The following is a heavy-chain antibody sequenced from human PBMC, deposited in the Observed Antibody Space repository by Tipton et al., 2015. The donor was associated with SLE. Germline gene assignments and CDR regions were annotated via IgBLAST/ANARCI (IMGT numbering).Heavy chain of an antibody. Sequence: QVQLVQSGAEVKKPGASVKVSCKASGYNFIDYDINWVRRAAGQGLEWMGFMNPYSHKTAYAQKFQGRVTLTWSTSTGTVYMELTSLASEAPAVYYCARGGDFDYWGQGTLVTVSS. D-gene: IGHD3-10*01. V-gene: IGHV1-8*01. CDR3: ARGGDFDY. CDR1: GYNFIDYD. J-gene: IGHJ4*02. CDR2: MNPYSHKT.